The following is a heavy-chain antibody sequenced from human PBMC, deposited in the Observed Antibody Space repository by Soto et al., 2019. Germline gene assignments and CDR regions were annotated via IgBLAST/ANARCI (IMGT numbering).Heavy chain of an antibody. Sequence: LRLSCAASGFTFSSYAMHWVRQAPGKGLEWVAVISYDGSNKYYADSVKGRFTISRDNSKNTLYLQMNSLRAEDTAVYYCARDPDYDFWSGPYYYGMDVWGQGTTVTVSS. CDR1: GFTFSSYA. D-gene: IGHD3-3*01. J-gene: IGHJ6*02. CDR3: ARDPDYDFWSGPYYYGMDV. V-gene: IGHV3-30-3*01. CDR2: ISYDGSNK.